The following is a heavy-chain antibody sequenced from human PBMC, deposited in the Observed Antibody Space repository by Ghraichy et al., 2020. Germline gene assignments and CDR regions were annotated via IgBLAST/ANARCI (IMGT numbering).Heavy chain of an antibody. Sequence: ASVKVSCKASGYTFTSYDINWVRQATGQGLEWMGWMNPNSGNTGYAQKFQGRVTMTRNTSISTAYMELSSLRSEDTAVYYCARVTLEWLLGPPAARYNWFDPWGQGTLVTVSS. CDR1: GYTFTSYD. J-gene: IGHJ5*02. V-gene: IGHV1-8*02. D-gene: IGHD3-3*01. CDR2: MNPNSGNT. CDR3: ARVTLEWLLGPPAARYNWFDP.